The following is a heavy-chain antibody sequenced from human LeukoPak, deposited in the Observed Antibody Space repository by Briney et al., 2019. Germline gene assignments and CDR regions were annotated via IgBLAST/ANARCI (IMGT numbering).Heavy chain of an antibody. CDR3: TRVIVAVPGYFDYFDF. CDR2: INEDGSNK. V-gene: IGHV3-7*01. D-gene: IGHD6-19*01. Sequence: GGSLRLSCAASGFSFSNHYMRWIRQAPGKGLEWVANINEDGSNKWHLGPVKGRFTVSRDNARNALYLQMNSLRVEDTAVYYCTRVIVAVPGYFDYFDFWGQGALVTVSS. J-gene: IGHJ4*02. CDR1: GFSFSNHY.